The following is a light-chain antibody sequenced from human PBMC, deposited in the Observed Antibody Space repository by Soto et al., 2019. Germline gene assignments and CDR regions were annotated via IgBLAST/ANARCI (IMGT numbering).Light chain of an antibody. V-gene: IGKV3-20*01. J-gene: IGKJ2*01. CDR1: QSVNSSY. CDR2: GAS. Sequence: EIVLTQSPGTLSFSPGETATLFCWASQSVNSSYLAWYQQKPGQAPRLLIYGASSRATGFPPRFRGRGSGTDFTLTISRLEPEDFAVYYCQQYGSSPYTFGQGTKVDIK. CDR3: QQYGSSPYT.